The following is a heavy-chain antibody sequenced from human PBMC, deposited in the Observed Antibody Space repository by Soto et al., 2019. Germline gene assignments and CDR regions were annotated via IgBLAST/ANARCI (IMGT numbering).Heavy chain of an antibody. D-gene: IGHD4-4*01. V-gene: IGHV4-39*01. Sequence: QLQLRESGPGLVKPSETLSLTCTVSGNSISGTSSFWAWIRQPPGKNLEWIGSVYYTGSTYYNSSLKSRVSISIDTSKNQFSLSLNSVTAADTAVYYCPSRVRSTGLLDYWGQGALVTVSS. CDR1: GNSISGTSSF. CDR3: PSRVRSTGLLDY. J-gene: IGHJ4*02. CDR2: VYYTGST.